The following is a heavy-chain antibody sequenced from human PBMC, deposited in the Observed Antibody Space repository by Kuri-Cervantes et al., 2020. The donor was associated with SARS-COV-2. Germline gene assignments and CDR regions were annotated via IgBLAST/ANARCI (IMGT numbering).Heavy chain of an antibody. CDR1: GGSFSGYY. CDR2: INHSGST. J-gene: IGHJ4*02. Sequence: SETLSLTCAVYGGSFSGYYWSWIRQPPGKGLEWIGEINHSGSTNYNPSLKSRVTISVDTSKNQFSLKLSSVTAADTAVYYCARIPELGGEVVVDYWGQGPLVPVSS. D-gene: IGHD1-26*01. V-gene: IGHV4-34*01. CDR3: ARIPELGGEVVVDY.